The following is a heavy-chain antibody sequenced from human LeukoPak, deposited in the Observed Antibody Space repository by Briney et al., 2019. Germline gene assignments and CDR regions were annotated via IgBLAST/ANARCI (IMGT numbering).Heavy chain of an antibody. CDR1: GGSFSGYY. J-gene: IGHJ4*02. CDR2: MSGSGATT. CDR3: AKGTIGRVPAARLSFDY. D-gene: IGHD2-2*01. V-gene: IGHV3-23*01. Sequence: ETLSLTCAVSGGSFSGYYWRWVRQAPGKGLEWVSTMSGSGATTYYADSVKGRFTISRDNSKNTLYVQMNSLRAEDTAVYYCAKGTIGRVPAARLSFDYWGQGTLVTVSS.